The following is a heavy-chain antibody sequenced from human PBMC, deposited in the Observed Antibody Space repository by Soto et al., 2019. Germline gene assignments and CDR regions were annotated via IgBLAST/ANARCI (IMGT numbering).Heavy chain of an antibody. V-gene: IGHV4-34*01. D-gene: IGHD3-10*01. CDR1: GGSFRGYY. CDR3: ARGLGAYYYYYGMDV. Sequence: SETLSLTCAVYGGSFRGYYWSWIRQPPGKGLEWIGEINHSGSTNYNPSLKSRVTISVDTSKNQFSLKLSSVTAADTAVYYCARGLGAYYYYYGMDVWGQGTTVIVSS. CDR2: INHSGST. J-gene: IGHJ6*02.